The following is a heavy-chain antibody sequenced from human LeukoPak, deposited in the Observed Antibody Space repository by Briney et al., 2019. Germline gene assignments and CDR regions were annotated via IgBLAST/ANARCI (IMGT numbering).Heavy chain of an antibody. V-gene: IGHV3-30*18. CDR3: AKAEWDSSSWYGPNADY. CDR1: GFTFSSYA. D-gene: IGHD6-13*01. CDR2: ISYDGSNK. Sequence: PGGSLRLSCAASGFTFSSYAMNWVRQAPGKGLEWVAVISYDGSNKYYADSVKGRFTISRDNSKNTLYLQMNSLRAEDTAVYYCAKAEWDSSSWYGPNADYWGQGTLVTVSS. J-gene: IGHJ4*02.